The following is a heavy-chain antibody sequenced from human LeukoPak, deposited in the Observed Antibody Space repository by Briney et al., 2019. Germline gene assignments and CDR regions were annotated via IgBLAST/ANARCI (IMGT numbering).Heavy chain of an antibody. CDR2: IYSGGGT. D-gene: IGHD3-10*01. V-gene: IGHV3-53*01. CDR1: GFTVSSNY. CDR3: ARDVWYYGSGSRNWFDP. J-gene: IGHJ5*02. Sequence: GGSLRLSCAASGFTVSSNYMSWVRQAPGKGLEWISVIYSGGGTYYADSVKGRFTISRDSSKNSLYLQMNSLRAEDTAVYYCARDVWYYGSGSRNWFDPWGQGTLVTVSS.